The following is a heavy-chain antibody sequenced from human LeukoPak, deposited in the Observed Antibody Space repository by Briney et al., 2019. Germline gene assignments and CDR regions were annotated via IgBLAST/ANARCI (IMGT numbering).Heavy chain of an antibody. CDR1: GFTFSTYS. J-gene: IGHJ3*02. CDR3: ASWVVGAKTHGFEI. V-gene: IGHV3-48*02. Sequence: SLRLSXAASGFTFSTYSMNWVRQAPGKGLEWVSYITSSSSSIYYADSVKGRFTISRDNAKNTLYLQMNSLRDEDTAVYYCASWVVGAKTHGFEIWGRGTMVTVSS. D-gene: IGHD1-26*01. CDR2: ITSSSSSI.